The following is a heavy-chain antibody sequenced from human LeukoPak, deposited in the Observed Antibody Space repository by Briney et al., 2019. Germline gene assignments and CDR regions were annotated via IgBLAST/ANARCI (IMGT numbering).Heavy chain of an antibody. D-gene: IGHD5/OR15-5a*01. J-gene: IGHJ5*02. CDR3: AREGSLNWFDP. CDR2: ISSSSSYI. Sequence: GGSLRLSCAASGFTFSSYSMNWVRQAPGKGLEWVSSISSSSSYIYYADSVKGRFTISRDNAKNSLYLQINSLRAEDTAVYYCAREGSLNWFDPWGQGTLVTVSS. CDR1: GFTFSSYS. V-gene: IGHV3-21*01.